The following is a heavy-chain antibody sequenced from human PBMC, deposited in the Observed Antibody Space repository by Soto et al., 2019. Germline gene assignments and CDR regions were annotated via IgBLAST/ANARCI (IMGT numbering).Heavy chain of an antibody. Sequence: VGSLRLSCAASGFTFSSYSMTWVRQAPGKGLEWVSGISDSGGNTWYADSVKGRFTISRDNSKNTLFLQMNSLRAEDTAVYFCSKWSGFGDAWGQGTLVTVSS. CDR3: SKWSGFGDA. CDR2: ISDSGGNT. CDR1: GFTFSSYS. V-gene: IGHV3-23*01. D-gene: IGHD3-10*01. J-gene: IGHJ5*02.